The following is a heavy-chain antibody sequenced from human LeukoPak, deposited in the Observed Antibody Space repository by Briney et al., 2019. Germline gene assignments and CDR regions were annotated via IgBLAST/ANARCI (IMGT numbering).Heavy chain of an antibody. J-gene: IGHJ4*02. Sequence: GASVKVSCKASGYTFTSYAMHWVRQAPGQGLEWMGWINAGNGNTKYSQKFQGRVTITRDTSASTAYMELSSLRSEDTAVYYCARDSAYITMIVVAEYYFDYWGQGTLVTVSS. D-gene: IGHD3-22*01. CDR1: GYTFTSYA. CDR2: INAGNGNT. V-gene: IGHV1-3*01. CDR3: ARDSAYITMIVVAEYYFDY.